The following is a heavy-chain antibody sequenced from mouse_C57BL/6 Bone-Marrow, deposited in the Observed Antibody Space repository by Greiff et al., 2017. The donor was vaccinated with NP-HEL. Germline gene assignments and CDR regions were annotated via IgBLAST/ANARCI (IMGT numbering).Heavy chain of an antibody. V-gene: IGHV1-82*01. J-gene: IGHJ1*03. CDR1: GYAFSSSW. Sequence: QVQLKESGPELVKPGASVKISCKASGYAFSSSWMNWVQQRPGKGLEWIGRISPGDGDTNYNGKFKGKATLSADKSSSTAYMQLSSLTSEVSAVYFGARRRYSYYGSSSGYFDVWGTGTTVTVSA. CDR2: ISPGDGDT. CDR3: ARRRYSYYGSSSGYFDV. D-gene: IGHD1-1*01.